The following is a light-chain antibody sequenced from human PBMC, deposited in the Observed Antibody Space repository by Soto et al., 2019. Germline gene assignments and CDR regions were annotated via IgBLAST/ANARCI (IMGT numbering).Light chain of an antibody. J-gene: IGLJ3*02. CDR2: EVS. Sequence: QSALTQPASVSGSPGQSINIFCSGTRRHVGGYNYVSWYQQHPGKAPKLMIYEVSNRPSGVSNRFSGSKSGNTASLTISGLQAEDEADYYCSSYTSSSTWVFGGGTKLTVL. V-gene: IGLV2-14*01. CDR3: SSYTSSSTWV. CDR1: RRHVGGYNY.